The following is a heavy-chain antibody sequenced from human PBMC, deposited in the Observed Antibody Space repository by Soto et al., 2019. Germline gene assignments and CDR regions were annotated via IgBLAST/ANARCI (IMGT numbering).Heavy chain of an antibody. Sequence: ASVKVSCTASGYTFTGYYMHWVRQAPGQGLEWMGWINPNSGGTNYAQKFQGWVTMTRDTSISTAYMELSRLRSDDTAVYYCAREVGSHAFDIWRQGTMVTVPS. D-gene: IGHD1-26*01. CDR3: AREVGSHAFDI. CDR2: INPNSGGT. V-gene: IGHV1-2*04. CDR1: GYTFTGYY. J-gene: IGHJ3*02.